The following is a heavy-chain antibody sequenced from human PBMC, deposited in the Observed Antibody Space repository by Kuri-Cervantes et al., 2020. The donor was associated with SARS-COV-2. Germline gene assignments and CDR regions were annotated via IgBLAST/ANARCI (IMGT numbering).Heavy chain of an antibody. CDR1: GFTFSNAW. V-gene: IGHV3-15*01. Sequence: GGSLRLSCAASGFTFSNAWMSWVRQAPGKGLEWVGRIKSKTDGGTTDYAAPVKGRFTISRDDSKNTPYLQMNSLKTEDTAVYYCTTDFLPPAVTSPCFDYWGQGTLVTVSS. CDR2: IKSKTDGGTT. J-gene: IGHJ4*02. CDR3: TTDFLPPAVTSPCFDY. D-gene: IGHD4-17*01.